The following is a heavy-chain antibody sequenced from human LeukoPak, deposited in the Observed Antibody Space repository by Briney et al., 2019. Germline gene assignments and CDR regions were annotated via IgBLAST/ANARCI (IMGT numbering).Heavy chain of an antibody. CDR3: ARESPVEDTAMLIPDY. V-gene: IGHV1-69*13. CDR2: IIPIFGTA. CDR1: GGTFSSYA. J-gene: IGHJ4*02. Sequence: ASVKVSCKASGGTFSSYAISWVRQAPGQGLEWIGGIIPIFGTANYAQKFQGRVTITADESTSTAYMELRSLRSDDTAVYYCARESPVEDTAMLIPDYWGQGTLVTVSS. D-gene: IGHD5-18*01.